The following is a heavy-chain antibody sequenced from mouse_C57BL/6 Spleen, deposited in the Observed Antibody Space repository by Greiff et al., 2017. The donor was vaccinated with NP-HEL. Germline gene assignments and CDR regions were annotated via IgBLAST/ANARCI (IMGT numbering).Heavy chain of an antibody. Sequence: EVQLQQSGPVLVKPGASVKMSCKASGYTFTDYYMNWVKQSHGKSLEWIGVINPYNGGTSYNQKFKGKATLTVDKSSSTAYMELNSLTSEDSAVYYCAKRGGYDVDYFDYWGQGTTLTVSS. CDR1: GYTFTDYY. V-gene: IGHV1-19*01. CDR3: AKRGGYDVDYFDY. D-gene: IGHD2-2*01. J-gene: IGHJ2*01. CDR2: INPYNGGT.